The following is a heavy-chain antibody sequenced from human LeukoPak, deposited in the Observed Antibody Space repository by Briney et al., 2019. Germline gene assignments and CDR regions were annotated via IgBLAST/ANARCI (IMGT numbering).Heavy chain of an antibody. J-gene: IGHJ5*02. V-gene: IGHV1-2*02. CDR3: ARAPGSGPYWFDP. CDR1: GYTFTGYY. Sequence: ASVKVSCKASGYTFTGYYMHWVRQAPGQGLEWMGWINPNSGGTNYAQKFQGRVTMTRDTSISTAYMELSRLRSDDTAVYYCARAPGSGPYWFDPWGQGTLVTVSS. D-gene: IGHD3-10*01. CDR2: INPNSGGT.